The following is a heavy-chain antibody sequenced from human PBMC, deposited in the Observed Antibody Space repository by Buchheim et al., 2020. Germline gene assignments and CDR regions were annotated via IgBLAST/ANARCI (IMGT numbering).Heavy chain of an antibody. Sequence: EVQLVESGGGLVQPGGSLRLSCAASGFTFNSYWMSWVRQAPGKGLEWVANIKQGGSEKYYVDSVKGRFTISRDNARNSLYLQMNSLRAEDTAVYYCARVQTGYDYVWGSYRSSFDYWGQGTL. CDR3: ARVQTGYDYVWGSYRSSFDY. CDR1: GFTFNSYW. V-gene: IGHV3-7*01. J-gene: IGHJ4*02. D-gene: IGHD3-16*02. CDR2: IKQGGSEK.